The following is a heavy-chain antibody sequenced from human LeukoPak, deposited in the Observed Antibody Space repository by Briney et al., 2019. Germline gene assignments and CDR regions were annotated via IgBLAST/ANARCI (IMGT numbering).Heavy chain of an antibody. CDR2: ISYDGNNK. CDR1: GFTFSSYG. V-gene: IGHV3-30*03. CDR3: AREVVAAYYYYYYGMDV. J-gene: IGHJ6*02. D-gene: IGHD2-15*01. Sequence: PGGSLRLSCAASGFTFSSYGMHWVRQAPGKGLEWVAVISYDGNNKYYADSVKGRFTISRDNSKNTLNLQMNSLRAEDTAVYYCAREVVAAYYYYYYGMDVWGQGTTVTVSS.